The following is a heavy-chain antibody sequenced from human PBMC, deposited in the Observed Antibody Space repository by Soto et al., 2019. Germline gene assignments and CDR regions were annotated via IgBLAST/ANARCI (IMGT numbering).Heavy chain of an antibody. V-gene: IGHV3-30-3*01. Sequence: QVQLVESGGGVVQPGRSLRLSCAASGFTFSSYAMHWVRQAPGKGLEWVAVISYDGSNKYYADSVKGRFTISRDNSKNTLYLQRNSLRAEDTAVYYCARDWVAGGYSYGSGYWGQGTLVTVSS. CDR3: ARDWVAGGYSYGSGY. J-gene: IGHJ4*02. D-gene: IGHD5-18*01. CDR2: ISYDGSNK. CDR1: GFTFSSYA.